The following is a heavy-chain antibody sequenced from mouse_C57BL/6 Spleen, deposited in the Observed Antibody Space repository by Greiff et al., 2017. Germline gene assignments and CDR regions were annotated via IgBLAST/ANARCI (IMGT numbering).Heavy chain of an antibody. J-gene: IGHJ4*01. CDR3: GNIRAMED. CDR2: IYPGDGDT. CDR1: GYAFSSSW. V-gene: IGHV1-82*01. Sequence: QVQLQQSGPELVKPGASVKISCKASGYAFSSSWMNWVKQRPGKGLEWIGRIYPGDGDTNYNGKFKGKATLTADKSSSTGYMQLSSLTSEDSAVYYGGNIRAMEDWGQGTSVTVSS.